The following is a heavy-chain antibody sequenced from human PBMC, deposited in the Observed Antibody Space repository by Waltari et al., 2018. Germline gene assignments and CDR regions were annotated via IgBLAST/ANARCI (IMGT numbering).Heavy chain of an antibody. V-gene: IGHV3-7*01. CDR3: ARDRGYCGGDCYKNLDS. CDR1: GFTFSDFW. D-gene: IGHD2-21*01. CDR2: KKKEGGEK. J-gene: IGHJ4*02. Sequence: EVQLVESGGGLVQPGGSLRLSCADFGFTFSDFWMTWVRQAPGKGLEWVANKKKEGGEKYYVDAVKGRFTVSRDNAKNSLYLQMSSLRAEDTAVYYCARDRGYCGGDCYKNLDSWGQGTLVAVSS.